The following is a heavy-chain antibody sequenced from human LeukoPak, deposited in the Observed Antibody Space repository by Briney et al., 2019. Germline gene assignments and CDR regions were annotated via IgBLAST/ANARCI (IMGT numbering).Heavy chain of an antibody. D-gene: IGHD3-22*01. J-gene: IGHJ5*02. CDR1: GYTFTGYY. V-gene: IGHV1-18*04. CDR3: ARDRWTMIVAAHWFDP. Sequence: ASVKVSCKASGYTFTGYYMHWVRQAPGQGLEWMGWISAYNGNTNYAQKLQGGVTMTTDTSTSTAYMELRSLRSDDTAVYYCARDRWTMIVAAHWFDPWGQGTLVTVSS. CDR2: ISAYNGNT.